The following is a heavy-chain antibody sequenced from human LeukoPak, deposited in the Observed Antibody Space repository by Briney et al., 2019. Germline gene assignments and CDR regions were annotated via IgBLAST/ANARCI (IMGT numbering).Heavy chain of an antibody. Sequence: GGSLRLSCVASGFTLSSHNINWVRQAPGKGLEWVSHISSSGSITYYGDSVKGRITISRDNAKNSVSLYMNSLRAEDSAVYYCARGGLEPVDYWGQGTLVTVSS. CDR3: ARGGLEPVDY. CDR1: GFTLSSHN. CDR2: ISSSGSIT. D-gene: IGHD5-24*01. J-gene: IGHJ4*02. V-gene: IGHV3-48*01.